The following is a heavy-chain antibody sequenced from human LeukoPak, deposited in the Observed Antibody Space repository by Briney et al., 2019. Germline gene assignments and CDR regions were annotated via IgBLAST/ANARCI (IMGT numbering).Heavy chain of an antibody. Sequence: ASVKVSCKASGYIFINYDISWVRQAPGQGLEWMGWISVYNGNTNYEQKLQGRVTMTTDTSTSTAYMELRSLRSDDTAVYYCARCCYSNTCYSPWFDPWGQGTLVTVSS. V-gene: IGHV1-18*01. CDR2: ISVYNGNT. D-gene: IGHD2/OR15-2a*01. CDR1: GYIFINYD. J-gene: IGHJ5*02. CDR3: ARCCYSNTCYSPWFDP.